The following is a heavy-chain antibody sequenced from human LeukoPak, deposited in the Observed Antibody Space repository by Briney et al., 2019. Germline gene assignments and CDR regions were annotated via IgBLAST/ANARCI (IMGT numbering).Heavy chain of an antibody. V-gene: IGHV3-74*01. Sequence: PGGSLRLSCAASGFTFSNYWMHWVRQDPLKGLVWVSRINSDGGSTGYADSMKGRFTISRDNAKNTLYLQMNSLRAEDTALYYCARGGTSGSLIYWGQGTLVTVSS. CDR1: GFTFSNYW. D-gene: IGHD1-26*01. J-gene: IGHJ4*02. CDR2: INSDGGST. CDR3: ARGGTSGSLIY.